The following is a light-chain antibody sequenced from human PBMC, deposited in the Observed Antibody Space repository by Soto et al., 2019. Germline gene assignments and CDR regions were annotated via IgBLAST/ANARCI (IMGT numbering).Light chain of an antibody. CDR2: DDR. J-gene: IGLJ2*01. CDR3: QVWDSTSDHVV. CDR1: NIGSKN. Sequence: SYELTQPPSVSEAPGQTARITCEGNNIGSKNVHWYQQKPGQAPALVVYDDRGRPSGVPERLSGSNSGNTATLTISRVEAVDEADYYCQVWDSTSDHVVFGGGTKLTV. V-gene: IGLV3-21*02.